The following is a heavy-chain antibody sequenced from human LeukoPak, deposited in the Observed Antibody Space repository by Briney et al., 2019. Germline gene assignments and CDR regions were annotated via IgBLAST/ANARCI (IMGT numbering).Heavy chain of an antibody. Sequence: PSETLSLTCTVSGGFISSYYGSWIRQPPGKGLEWIGYIYYSGSTNYNPSLKSRVTISVDTSKNQFSLKLSSVPAAETPVYYCPRRQLRRSYFDYWGQGTLVTVSS. CDR2: IYYSGST. J-gene: IGHJ4*02. CDR3: PRRQLRRSYFDY. V-gene: IGHV4-59*08. D-gene: IGHD5-18*01. CDR1: GGFISSYY.